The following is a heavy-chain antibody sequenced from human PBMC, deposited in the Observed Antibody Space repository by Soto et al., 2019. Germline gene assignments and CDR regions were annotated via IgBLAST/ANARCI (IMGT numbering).Heavy chain of an antibody. Sequence: ASVKVSCKASGYTFTRYYMHWGRQAPGQGVEWMGIIKPSGGSTSYAQKFQGTVTMTRDTSTSAVYMELSSLRSEDTAVYYGAGVYSGYDYVIFYWGKGTLVTVSS. CDR3: AGVYSGYDYVIFY. J-gene: IGHJ4*02. D-gene: IGHD5-12*01. CDR2: IKPSGGST. V-gene: IGHV1-46*03. CDR1: GYTFTRYY.